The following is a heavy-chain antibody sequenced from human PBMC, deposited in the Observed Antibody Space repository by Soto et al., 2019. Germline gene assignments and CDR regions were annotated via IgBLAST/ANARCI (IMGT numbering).Heavy chain of an antibody. J-gene: IGHJ6*02. V-gene: IGHV3-23*01. CDR3: AIDEWTNLRPYLHSGMDV. Sequence: EVQLLESGGGLVQPGGSLKLSCAVSGFTFSTYAMCCVRQAPGKGLEWVSGINDSGDRTYYPDSVKGRFTISRDNSKNTLFLQMISLRAEDTAVYACAIDEWTNLRPYLHSGMDVWGQGTTVTVPS. CDR1: GFTFSTYA. D-gene: IGHD3-3*01. CDR2: INDSGDRT.